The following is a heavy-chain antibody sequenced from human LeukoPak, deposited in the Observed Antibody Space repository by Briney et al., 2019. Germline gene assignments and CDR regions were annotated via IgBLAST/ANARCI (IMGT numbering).Heavy chain of an antibody. CDR3: ARSEWLGKFYFDY. J-gene: IGHJ4*02. V-gene: IGHV4-59*01. Sequence: PSETLSLTCTVSGGSISSYNWSWIRQPPGKGLEGIGYIYYSGSTNYNPSLKSRVTISVDTSKNQFSLKLSSVTAADTAVYYCARSEWLGKFYFDYWGQGTLVTVSS. CDR1: GGSISSYN. CDR2: IYYSGST. D-gene: IGHD6-19*01.